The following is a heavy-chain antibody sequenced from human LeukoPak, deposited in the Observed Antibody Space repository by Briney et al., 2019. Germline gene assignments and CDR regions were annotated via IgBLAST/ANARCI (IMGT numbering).Heavy chain of an antibody. J-gene: IGHJ4*02. CDR2: ISGSGGST. CDR3: AKDLGCVRAKGYCSSTSSFDY. Sequence: PGGSLRLSCAASGFTFSSYAMSWVRQAPGKGLEWVSAISGSGGSTYYADSVKGRFTISRDNSKNTLYLQMNSLRAEDTAVYYCAKDLGCVRAKGYCSSTSSFDYWGQGTLVTVSS. CDR1: GFTFSSYA. V-gene: IGHV3-23*01. D-gene: IGHD2-2*01.